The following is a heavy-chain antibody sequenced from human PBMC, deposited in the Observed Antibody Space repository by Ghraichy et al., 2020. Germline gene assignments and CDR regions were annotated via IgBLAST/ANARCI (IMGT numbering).Heavy chain of an antibody. CDR1: GFSFGSNA. D-gene: IGHD1-7*01. CDR2: ISHDGRNK. J-gene: IGHJ4*02. CDR3: VRPKYTGITDPFDD. Sequence: GGSLRLSCAASGFSFGSNAMHWVRQAPGKGLEWVAAISHDGRNKYHADSVKGRFTIFRDNSKNTLYLEMNSLRLEDTAVYKCVRPKYTGITDPFDDWGQGTVVTVSS. V-gene: IGHV3-30*04.